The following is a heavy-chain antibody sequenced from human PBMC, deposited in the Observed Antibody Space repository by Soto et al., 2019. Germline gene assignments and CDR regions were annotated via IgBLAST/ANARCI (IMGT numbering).Heavy chain of an antibody. V-gene: IGHV3-21*01. CDR1: GFTFSSYS. D-gene: IGHD3-16*02. CDR3: AISRGDYDYIWGSYRYGYYFDY. J-gene: IGHJ4*02. Sequence: GGSLRLSCAASGFTFSSYSMNWVRQAPGKGLEWVSSISSSSSYIYYADSVKGRFTISRDNAKNSLYLQMNSLRAEDTAVYYCAISRGDYDYIWGSYRYGYYFDYWGQGTLVTVSS. CDR2: ISSSSSYI.